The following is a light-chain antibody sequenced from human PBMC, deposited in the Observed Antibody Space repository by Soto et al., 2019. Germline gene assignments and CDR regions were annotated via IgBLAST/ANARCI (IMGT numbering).Light chain of an antibody. Sequence: DLPMTQSPSSVTASVGDRVTVTCRASRDVSAFFAWYQQAPGKAPKLLIYASSTLQSGVPSRFSGSGSGTDFNLTISSLQPEDSAIYFCQQAHSFPWTFGQGTKVEIK. CDR3: QQAHSFPWT. J-gene: IGKJ1*01. CDR1: RDVSAF. V-gene: IGKV1-12*01. CDR2: ASS.